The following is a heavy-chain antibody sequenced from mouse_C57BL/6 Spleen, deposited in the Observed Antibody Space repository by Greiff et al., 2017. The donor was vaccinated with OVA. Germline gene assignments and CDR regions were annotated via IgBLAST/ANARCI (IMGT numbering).Heavy chain of an antibody. V-gene: IGHV1-61*01. CDR1: GYTFTSYW. CDR2: IYPSDSET. CDR3: ARGGRGYFDV. J-gene: IGHJ1*03. Sequence: QVQLKQPGAELVRPGSSVKLSCKASGYTFTSYWMDWVKQRPGQGLEWIGNIYPSDSETHYNQKFKDKATLTVDKSSSTAYMQLSSLTSEDSAVYYCARGGRGYFDVWGTGTTVTVSS.